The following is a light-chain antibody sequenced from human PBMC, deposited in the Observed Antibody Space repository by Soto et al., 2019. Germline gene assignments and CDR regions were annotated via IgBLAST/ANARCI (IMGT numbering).Light chain of an antibody. Sequence: EIVLTQSPAILSVSPGERATLSCRASQSISRSLAWYQQKPGQAPXLLISDASTRATGIPARFSGGGSGTEFTLTISSLEPEDFAVYYCQQRSNWLTFGQGTRLEIK. V-gene: IGKV3-11*01. CDR1: QSISRS. J-gene: IGKJ5*01. CDR2: DAS. CDR3: QQRSNWLT.